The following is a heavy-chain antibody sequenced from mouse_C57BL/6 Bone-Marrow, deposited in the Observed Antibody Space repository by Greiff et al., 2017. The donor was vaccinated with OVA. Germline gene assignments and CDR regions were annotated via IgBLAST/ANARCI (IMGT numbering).Heavy chain of an antibody. Sequence: VQLQESGAELVRPGTSVKMSCKASGYTFTNYWIGWAKQRPGHGLEWIGDIYPGGGCTNYNEKFKGKAILTADKSYSTAYMQVSSLTSEDSAIYYCARRGYYYGSRGYFDVWGTGTTVTVSS. CDR3: ARRGYYYGSRGYFDV. CDR2: IYPGGGCT. J-gene: IGHJ1*03. CDR1: GYTFTNYW. D-gene: IGHD1-1*01. V-gene: IGHV1-63*01.